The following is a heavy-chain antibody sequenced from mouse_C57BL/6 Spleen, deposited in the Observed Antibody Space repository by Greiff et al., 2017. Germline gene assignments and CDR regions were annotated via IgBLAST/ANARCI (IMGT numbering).Heavy chain of an antibody. CDR1: GYTFTSYW. CDR2: IDPSDSYT. D-gene: IGHD1-1*01. CDR3: ARPYYYGSSSYWYFDV. J-gene: IGHJ1*03. Sequence: VQLQQPGAELVMPGASVKLSCKASGYTFTSYWMHWVKQRPGQGLEWIGEIDPSDSYTNYNQKFKGKSTLTVDKSSSTSYMQLSSLTSEDSAVYYCARPYYYGSSSYWYFDVWGTGTTVTVSS. V-gene: IGHV1-69*01.